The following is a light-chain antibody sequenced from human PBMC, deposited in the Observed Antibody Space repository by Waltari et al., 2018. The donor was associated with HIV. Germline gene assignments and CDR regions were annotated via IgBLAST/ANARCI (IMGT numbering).Light chain of an antibody. CDR1: TTNIGSYNL. V-gene: IGLV2-23*02. Sequence: QSALTNSAPVSGAAGQKITIACTGTTTNIGSYNLVFWYQQHPGKAPKGKISEVNKRPSGVSNRFSGSTSGSTASLTISGLQAEDEADYYCCSYAGSSNVVFGGGTKLTVL. J-gene: IGLJ2*01. CDR2: EVN. CDR3: CSYAGSSNVV.